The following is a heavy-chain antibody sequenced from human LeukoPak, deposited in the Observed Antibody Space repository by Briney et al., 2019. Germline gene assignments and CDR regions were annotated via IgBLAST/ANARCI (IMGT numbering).Heavy chain of an antibody. Sequence: PGGSLRLSCAASGFTCSSYAMSWVRQAPGKGLEWVSSISGTGGSTNYADSVKGRFTISRDNSKNTLYLQMNSLRAEDTAVYYCAKRRSPMVRGVNVDYWGQGTLVTVSS. D-gene: IGHD3-10*01. CDR3: AKRRSPMVRGVNVDY. CDR2: ISGTGGST. J-gene: IGHJ4*02. V-gene: IGHV3-23*01. CDR1: GFTCSSYA.